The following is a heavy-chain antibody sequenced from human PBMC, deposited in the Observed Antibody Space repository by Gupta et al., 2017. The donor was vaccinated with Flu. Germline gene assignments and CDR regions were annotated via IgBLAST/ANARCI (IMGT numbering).Heavy chain of an antibody. CDR2: ISSSGSTI. V-gene: IGHV3-48*03. D-gene: IGHD3-3*01. CDR1: GFTFSSYE. Sequence: EVQLVESGGGLVQPGGSLRLSCAASGFTFSSYEMNWVRQAPGKGLEWVSYISSSGSTIYYADSVKGRFTISRDNAKNSLYLQMKSMRAEDTAVYYCARRMESYYYYGMDVWGQGTTVTVSS. CDR3: ARRMESYYYYGMDV. J-gene: IGHJ6*02.